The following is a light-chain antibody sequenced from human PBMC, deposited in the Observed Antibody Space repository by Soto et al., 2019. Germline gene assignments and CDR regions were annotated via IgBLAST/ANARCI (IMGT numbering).Light chain of an antibody. V-gene: IGKV1-16*01. CDR3: QQYNTYSS. CDR1: QTFSNF. Sequence: DIQLTQSPSSLSASVGDTVTITCRASQTFSNFLNWYQQKPRKAPKLLIYAASSLQSGVPSRFSGSGSGTEFTLTISSLQPDDFATYYCQQYNTYSSFGQGTKVDIK. J-gene: IGKJ1*01. CDR2: AAS.